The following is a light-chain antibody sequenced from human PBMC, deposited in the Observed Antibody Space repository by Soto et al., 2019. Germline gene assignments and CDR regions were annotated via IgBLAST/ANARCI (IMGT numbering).Light chain of an antibody. Sequence: DIQMTQSPSTLSASVGDRVTITCRASRSISSWLAWYQQKPGKAPKLLIYDASILESGVPSRFSGSRSGTEFTLTISSLQPDDFATYYCQQYNSYSQWTFGQGTKVDIK. CDR2: DAS. CDR1: RSISSW. J-gene: IGKJ1*01. CDR3: QQYNSYSQWT. V-gene: IGKV1-5*01.